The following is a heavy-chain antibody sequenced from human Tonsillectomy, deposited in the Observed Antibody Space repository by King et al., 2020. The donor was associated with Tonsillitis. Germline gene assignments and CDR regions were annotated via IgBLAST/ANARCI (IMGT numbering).Heavy chain of an antibody. J-gene: IGHJ4*01. CDR1: GFTFSSYA. CDR2: ISGSGGST. Sequence: VQLVESGGGLVQPGGSLRLSCAASGFTFSSYAMSWVRQAPGKGLEWVSAISGSGGSTYYADSVKGRFTISRDNSKNTLYLQMNSLRAEDTAVYYCAKGYYYDSRGENYFDYWGHGTLVTVSS. D-gene: IGHD3-22*01. CDR3: AKGYYYDSRGENYFDY. V-gene: IGHV3-23*04.